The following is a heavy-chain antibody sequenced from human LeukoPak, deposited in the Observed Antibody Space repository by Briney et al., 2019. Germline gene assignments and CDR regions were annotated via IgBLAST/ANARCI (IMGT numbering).Heavy chain of an antibody. CDR2: IYTCGSN. Sequence: SETLSLTCIVSGGSISTYYWSWIRQPAGKGLEWIGRIYTCGSNNYNPSLKSRVTMSVNTSKNQFSLKLSSVTAADTAVYYCARDDRNNSLFDPWGQGTLVTVSS. CDR1: GGSISTYY. J-gene: IGHJ5*02. CDR3: ARDDRNNSLFDP. V-gene: IGHV4-4*07. D-gene: IGHD1-1*01.